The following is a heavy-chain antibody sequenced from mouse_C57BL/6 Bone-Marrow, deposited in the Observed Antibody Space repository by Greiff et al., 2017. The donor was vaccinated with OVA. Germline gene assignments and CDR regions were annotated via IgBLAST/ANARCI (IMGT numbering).Heavy chain of an antibody. Sequence: QVQLQQSGPGLVQPSQSLSITCTVSGFSLTSYGVHWVRQSPGKGLEWLGVIWSGGSTDYNAAFISRLSISKDNSKSQVFFKMNSLQADDTAIYYCASLYYGSSPDWYFDVWGTGTTVTVSS. CDR2: IWSGGST. D-gene: IGHD1-1*01. J-gene: IGHJ1*03. CDR3: ASLYYGSSPDWYFDV. V-gene: IGHV2-2*01. CDR1: GFSLTSYG.